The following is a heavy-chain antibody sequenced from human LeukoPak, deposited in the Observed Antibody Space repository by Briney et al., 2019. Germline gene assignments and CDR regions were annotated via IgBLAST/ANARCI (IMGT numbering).Heavy chain of an antibody. CDR3: ARVAGNAGLGAFDI. CDR2: INPNSGGT. D-gene: IGHD4-23*01. CDR1: GYTFTGYY. J-gene: IGHJ3*02. Sequence: ASVTVSFKASGYTFTGYYMHWVRQAPGQGLEWMGWINPNSGGTNYSQKFQGRVTMTRDTSISTAYMELSRLRSDDTAVYYCARVAGNAGLGAFDIWGQGTMVTVSS. V-gene: IGHV1-2*02.